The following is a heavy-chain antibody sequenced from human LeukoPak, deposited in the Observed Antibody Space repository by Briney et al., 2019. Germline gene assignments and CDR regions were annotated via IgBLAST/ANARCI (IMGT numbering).Heavy chain of an antibody. CDR1: GFTFDDYG. CDR2: INWNGGST. D-gene: IGHD5-24*01. J-gene: IGHJ3*02. Sequence: PGGSLRLSCAASGFTFDDYGLSWVRQAPGKGLEWVSGINWNGGSTVYADSVKGRFTISRDNAKNSLYLQMTSLRAEDTALYYCARDLERWLQLRGNAFDIWGQGTMVTVSS. CDR3: ARDLERWLQLRGNAFDI. V-gene: IGHV3-20*04.